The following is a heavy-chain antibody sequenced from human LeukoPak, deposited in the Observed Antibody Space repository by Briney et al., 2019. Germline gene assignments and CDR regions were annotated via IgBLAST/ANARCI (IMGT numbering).Heavy chain of an antibody. J-gene: IGHJ4*02. CDR3: ARVRESSGWSFFDY. Sequence: GRSLSLSCAASGFTFNTYPMHWVRQAPGKGLEWVAVISYDGSYEYYAESVKGRFTISRDNAKNSLYLQMNSLRAEDTAVYYCARVRESSGWSFFDYWGQGTLVTVSS. D-gene: IGHD6-19*01. CDR1: GFTFNTYP. CDR2: ISYDGSYE. V-gene: IGHV3-30*07.